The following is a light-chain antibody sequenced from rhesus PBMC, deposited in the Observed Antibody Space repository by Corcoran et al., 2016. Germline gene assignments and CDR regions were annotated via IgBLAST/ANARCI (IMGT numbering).Light chain of an antibody. J-gene: IGKJ3*01. CDR1: ENVNNY. V-gene: IGKV1-74*01. Sequence: DIQMTQSPSFLSASVGDRVTITCRASENVNNYLNWYQQKPGKAPKLLIYKASTLQSGVPSRFSGSGSGTDYTFTISSLQPADFATYFCLQYSSSPFTFGPGTKLDIK. CDR3: LQYSSSPFT. CDR2: KAS.